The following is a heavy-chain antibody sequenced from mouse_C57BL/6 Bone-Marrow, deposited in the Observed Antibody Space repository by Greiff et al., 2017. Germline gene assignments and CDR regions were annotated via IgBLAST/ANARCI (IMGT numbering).Heavy chain of an antibody. CDR1: GYTFTSYW. D-gene: IGHD2-3*01. J-gene: IGHJ4*01. V-gene: IGHV1-69*01. CDR3: ARGWSYYAMDY. Sequence: QVQLQQPGAELVMPGASVKLSCKASGYTFTSYWMHWVKQRPGQGLEWIGEIDPSDSYTNYNQKFKGKSTLTVDKSSSTAYMQLSSLTSEYSAVYYCARGWSYYAMDYWGQGTSVTVSS. CDR2: IDPSDSYT.